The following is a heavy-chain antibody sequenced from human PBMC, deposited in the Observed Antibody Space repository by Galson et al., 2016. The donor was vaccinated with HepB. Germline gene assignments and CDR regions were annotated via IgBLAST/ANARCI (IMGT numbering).Heavy chain of an antibody. CDR2: IRSTSHST. D-gene: IGHD3-3*01. J-gene: IGHJ4*02. V-gene: IGHV3-23*01. CDR3: AKGWSGPDS. CDR1: GFTFSTSA. Sequence: SLRLSCAASGFTFSTSAMSWVRQAPGQGLEWVSAIRSTSHSTYYADSVKGRFTISRDNAKNTLFLQMDSLKIDDTAVYYCAKGWSGPDSWGQGTLVTVSS.